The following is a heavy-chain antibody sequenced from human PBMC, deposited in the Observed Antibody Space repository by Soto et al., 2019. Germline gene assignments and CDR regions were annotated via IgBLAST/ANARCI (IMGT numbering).Heavy chain of an antibody. V-gene: IGHV1-69*13. D-gene: IGHD4-4*01. CDR2: IIPIFGTA. Sequence: GASVKVSCKASGGTFSSYAISWVRQAPGQGLEWMGGIIPIFGTANYAQKFQGRVTITADESTSTAYMELSSLRSEDTAVYYCARGRVSPDRGCMDVWGQGTTVTVSS. J-gene: IGHJ6*02. CDR1: GGTFSSYA. CDR3: ARGRVSPDRGCMDV.